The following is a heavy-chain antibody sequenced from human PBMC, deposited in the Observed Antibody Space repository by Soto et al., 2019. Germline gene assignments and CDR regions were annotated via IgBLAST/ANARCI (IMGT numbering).Heavy chain of an antibody. Sequence: PGGSLRLSCAASGFTFYNAWLNWVRQAPGKGLEWVGRIKSKNDGETTDYAAPVKGRFTISRDDSINTLYPQMNSLKTDDTAVYYCVTDTRGSWGQGTLVTVSS. CDR3: VTDTRGS. J-gene: IGHJ5*02. CDR2: IKSKNDGETT. V-gene: IGHV3-15*07. CDR1: GFTFYNAW. D-gene: IGHD3-3*01.